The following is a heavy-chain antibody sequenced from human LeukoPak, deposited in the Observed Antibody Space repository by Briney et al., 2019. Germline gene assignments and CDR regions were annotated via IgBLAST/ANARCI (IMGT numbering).Heavy chain of an antibody. CDR2: IHSGGIT. CDR3: VRDRGIASTGGYGMDV. CDR1: AFTVSNIY. V-gene: IGHV3-53*01. J-gene: IGHJ6*02. D-gene: IGHD6-13*01. Sequence: GGSLRLFSAASAFTVSNIYMSWVRQAPGTGLEWVSIIHSGGITHYADSVKGRFTISRDNSKNTLYLQMNSLRAEDTAVYYCVRDRGIASTGGYGMDVWGQGTTVTVSS.